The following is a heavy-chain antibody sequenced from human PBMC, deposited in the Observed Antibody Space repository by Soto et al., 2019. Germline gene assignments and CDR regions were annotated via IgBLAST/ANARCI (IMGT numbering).Heavy chain of an antibody. CDR2: ISGSGGST. D-gene: IGHD3-3*01. CDR1: GFTFSSYA. V-gene: IGHV3-23*01. J-gene: IGHJ6*02. CDR3: AKHRVLRFLEWFLYYYGMDV. Sequence: GGSLRLSCVASGFTFSSYAMSWVRQAPGKGLEWVSAISGSGGSTYYADSVKGRFTISRDNSKNTLYLQMNSLRAEDTAVYYCAKHRVLRFLEWFLYYYGMDVWGQGTTVTVSS.